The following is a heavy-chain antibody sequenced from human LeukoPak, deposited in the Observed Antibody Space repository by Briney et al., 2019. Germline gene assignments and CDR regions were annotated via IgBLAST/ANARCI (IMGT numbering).Heavy chain of an antibody. CDR2: INHSGST. CDR1: GGSFSGYY. CDR3: ARGLGYSGSYYDY. D-gene: IGHD1-26*01. V-gene: IGHV4-34*01. Sequence: SETLSLTCAVYGGSFSGYYWSWIRQPPGKGLEWIGEINHSGSTNYNPSLKSRVTISVDTSKNQFSLKLSSVTAADTAVYYCARGLGYSGSYYDYWGQGTLVTVSS. J-gene: IGHJ4*02.